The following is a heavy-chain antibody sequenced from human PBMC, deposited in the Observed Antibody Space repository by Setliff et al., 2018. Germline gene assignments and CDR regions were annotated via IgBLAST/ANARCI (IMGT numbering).Heavy chain of an antibody. D-gene: IGHD1-7*01. V-gene: IGHV1-69*10. CDR1: GGTFNTYG. CDR3: ASRTHPHVITGITQGGGWWYYYYMDV. J-gene: IGHJ6*03. Sequence: ASVKVSCKASGGTFNTYGITWVRQAPAQGLEWMGGIIPGLGILDYAQKFQDRVTITADRSTSTAYMELSSLRSEDPAVYYCASRTHPHVITGITQGGGWWYYYYMDVWGKGTTVTVSS. CDR2: IIPGLGIL.